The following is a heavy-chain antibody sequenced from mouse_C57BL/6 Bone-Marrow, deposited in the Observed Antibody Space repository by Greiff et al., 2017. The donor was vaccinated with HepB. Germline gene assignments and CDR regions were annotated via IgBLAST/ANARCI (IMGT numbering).Heavy chain of an antibody. Sequence: EVQLQQSGPELVKPGASVKISCKASGYTFTDYYMNWVKQSHGKSLEWIGDINPNNGGTSYNQKFKGKATLTVDKSSSTAYMELRSLTSEDSAVYYCARSGLITTNDWGQGTTLTVSS. V-gene: IGHV1-26*01. CDR1: GYTFTDYY. CDR3: ARSGLITTND. J-gene: IGHJ2*01. CDR2: INPNNGGT. D-gene: IGHD1-1*01.